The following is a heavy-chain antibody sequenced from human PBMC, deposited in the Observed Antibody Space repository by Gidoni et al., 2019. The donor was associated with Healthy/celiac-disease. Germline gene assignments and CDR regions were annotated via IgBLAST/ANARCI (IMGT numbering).Heavy chain of an antibody. V-gene: IGHV1-24*01. CDR2: FDPEDGET. D-gene: IGHD1-26*01. J-gene: IGHJ3*02. CDR3: ATAPGGGSQGGDAFDI. Sequence: QVQLVQSGAEVKKPGASVKVSCKVSGYTLTELSMHWVRQAPGKGLEWMGGFDPEDGETIYAQKFQGRVTMTEDTSTDTAYMELSSLRSEDTAVYYCATAPGGGSQGGDAFDIWGQGTMVTVSS. CDR1: GYTLTELS.